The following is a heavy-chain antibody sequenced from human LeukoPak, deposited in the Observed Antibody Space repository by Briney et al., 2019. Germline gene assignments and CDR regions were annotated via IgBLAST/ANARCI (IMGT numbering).Heavy chain of an antibody. CDR3: AKPYYYGSRSYMDY. CDR2: ISYDGSNT. J-gene: IGHJ4*02. D-gene: IGHD3-10*01. Sequence: GRSLRLSCAASGFTFSSYGMHWVRQAPGKGLEWVAVISYDGSNTYYADSVKGRFTISRDNSKNMLYLQMNSLRAEDTAVYYCAKPYYYGSRSYMDYWGQGALVTVSS. V-gene: IGHV3-30*18. CDR1: GFTFSSYG.